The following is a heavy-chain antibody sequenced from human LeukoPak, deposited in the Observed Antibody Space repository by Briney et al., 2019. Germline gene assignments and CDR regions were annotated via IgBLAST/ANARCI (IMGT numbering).Heavy chain of an antibody. D-gene: IGHD4-23*01. J-gene: IGHJ6*03. CDR3: ARGVDTVDYYYYYYMDA. V-gene: IGHV4-4*07. CDR2: IYTSGST. Sequence: SETLSPTCTVSGGSISSYYWSWIRQPAGKGLEWIGRIYTSGSTNYNPSLKSRVTMSVDTSKNQFSLKLSSVTAADTAVYYCARGVDTVDYYYYYYMDAWGKGTTVTVSS. CDR1: GGSISSYY.